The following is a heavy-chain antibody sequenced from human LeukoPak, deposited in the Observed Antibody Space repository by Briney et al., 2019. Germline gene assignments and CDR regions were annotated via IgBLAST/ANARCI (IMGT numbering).Heavy chain of an antibody. Sequence: GGSLRLSCVASGFTFGKYWMSWVRKAPGKGLEWVANIKLDGSEENYVDSVKGRFTISRDNTKNSLYLQMNSLRAEDTAVFYCARDQYDTWSRRGNFDSWGQGTLVIVSS. D-gene: IGHD3-3*01. CDR1: GFTFGKYW. CDR3: ARDQYDTWSRRGNFDS. J-gene: IGHJ4*02. CDR2: IKLDGSEE. V-gene: IGHV3-7*03.